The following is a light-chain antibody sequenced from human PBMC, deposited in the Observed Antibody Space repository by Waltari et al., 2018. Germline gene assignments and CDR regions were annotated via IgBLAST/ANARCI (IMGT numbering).Light chain of an antibody. CDR3: VLYMGSGIWV. CDR2: STN. J-gene: IGLJ3*02. V-gene: IGLV8-61*01. Sequence: QTVVTQEPSFSVSPGGTVTLTCALSSGSVSTCSYPRWYQHTPGQAPRTLIYSTNTRSSGVPDRFSGSILGNKAALTITGAQADDESDYYCVLYMGSGIWVFGGGTKLTVL. CDR1: SGSVSTCSY.